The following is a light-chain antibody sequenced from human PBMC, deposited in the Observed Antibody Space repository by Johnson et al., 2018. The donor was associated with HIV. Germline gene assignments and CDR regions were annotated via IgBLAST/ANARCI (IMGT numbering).Light chain of an antibody. Sequence: QPVLTQQPSMSAAPGQRVTISCSGSSSNIGNNYVSWYQQVPGEASKLLIYDHVKLASGITDRFSRPMSGPSATLGIHGLQSGDEADYYCGTWDSRLSAFVFGAETKVTVL. CDR2: DHV. J-gene: IGLJ1*01. CDR3: GTWDSRLSAFV. V-gene: IGLV1-51*01. CDR1: SSNIGNNY.